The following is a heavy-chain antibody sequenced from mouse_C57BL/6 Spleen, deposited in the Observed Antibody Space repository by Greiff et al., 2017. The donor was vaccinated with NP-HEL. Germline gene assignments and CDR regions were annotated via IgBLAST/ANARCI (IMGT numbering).Heavy chain of an antibody. Sequence: EVKLMESGGGLVKPGGSLKLSCAASGFTFSSYAMSWVRQTPEKRLEWVATISDGGSYTYYPDNVKGRFTISRDNAKNNLYLQMSHLKSEDTAMYYCARATMVTHYAMDYWGQGTSVTVSS. CDR2: ISDGGSYT. J-gene: IGHJ4*01. D-gene: IGHD2-2*01. CDR1: GFTFSSYA. CDR3: ARATMVTHYAMDY. V-gene: IGHV5-4*03.